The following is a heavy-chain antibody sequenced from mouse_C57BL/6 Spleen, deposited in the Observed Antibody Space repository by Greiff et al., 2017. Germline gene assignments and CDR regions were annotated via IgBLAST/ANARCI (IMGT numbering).Heavy chain of an antibody. V-gene: IGHV1-53*01. Sequence: QVHVKQPGPELVKPGASVKLSCKASGYSFTSYCMHWVKQRPGQGLEWIGNINPSNGGTNYNEKFKSKATLTVDKSSSTAYMQLSSLTSEDSAVYYCARFPYDYGFAYWGQGTLVTVSA. D-gene: IGHD2-4*01. CDR3: ARFPYDYGFAY. CDR2: INPSNGGT. J-gene: IGHJ3*01. CDR1: GYSFTSYC.